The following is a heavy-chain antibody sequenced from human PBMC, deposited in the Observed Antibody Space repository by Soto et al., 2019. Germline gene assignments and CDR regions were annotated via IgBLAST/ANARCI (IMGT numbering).Heavy chain of an antibody. CDR3: TRGIEATGPFPSFDH. D-gene: IGHD1-1*01. J-gene: IGHJ4*02. Sequence: QVQLQQWGAGLLKPSETLSLACGVSGGSFSGYYWTWIRQPPGQGLEWIGEINYTGSTNYNPSLKSRVTLSVDTSKNQFSLRLTSVTAADTAVYYCTRGIEATGPFPSFDHWGQGTLVTVSS. CDR2: INYTGST. CDR1: GGSFSGYY. V-gene: IGHV4-34*01.